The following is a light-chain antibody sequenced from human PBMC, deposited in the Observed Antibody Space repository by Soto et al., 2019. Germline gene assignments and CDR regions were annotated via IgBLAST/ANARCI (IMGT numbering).Light chain of an antibody. CDR2: DAS. V-gene: IGKV3-15*01. CDR1: QSVTTN. CDR3: QHHNTYPRT. Sequence: EVVMTQSPATLSVSPGERVTFSCRASQSVTTNLAWYQHKPGQSPRLLISDASTGASGIPPRFSGSGSGTEFTLTIDRLQSADFGTYYCQHHNTYPRTFGQGTKVEIK. J-gene: IGKJ1*01.